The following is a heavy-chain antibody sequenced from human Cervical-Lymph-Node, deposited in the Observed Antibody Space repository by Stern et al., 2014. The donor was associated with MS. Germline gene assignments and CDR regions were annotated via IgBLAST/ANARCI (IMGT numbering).Heavy chain of an antibody. D-gene: IGHD6-6*01. V-gene: IGHV4-30-4*01. CDR3: ARGRSIFDS. J-gene: IGHJ4*02. Sequence: QVQLQESGPGLVKPSQTLSLTCTVSGDSISSGDYYWSWIRQTPGKGLEWIGFIFFTGSTYSNPSLKSRLTISVDTSKNTFSLKLSSVTAADTAVYYCARGRSIFDSWGQGTLVAVSS. CDR1: GDSISSGDYY. CDR2: IFFTGST.